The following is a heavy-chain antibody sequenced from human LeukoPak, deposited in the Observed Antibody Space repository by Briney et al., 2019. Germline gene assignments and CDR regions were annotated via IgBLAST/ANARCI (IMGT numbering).Heavy chain of an antibody. Sequence: PGGSLRLSCAASGFTFSSYEMNWVRQAPGKGLEWVSYISSSGSTIYYADSVKGRFTISRDDARASLQLQMNSLRDEDTAVYYCARGSVGSVAGTGDYWGQGTLVTVSS. J-gene: IGHJ4*02. D-gene: IGHD6-19*01. CDR3: ARGSVGSVAGTGDY. V-gene: IGHV3-48*03. CDR2: ISSSGSTI. CDR1: GFTFSSYE.